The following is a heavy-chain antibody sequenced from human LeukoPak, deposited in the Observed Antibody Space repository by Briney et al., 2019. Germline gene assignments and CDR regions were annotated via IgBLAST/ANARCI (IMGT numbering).Heavy chain of an antibody. J-gene: IGHJ6*02. CDR3: ARANYYYGMDV. CDR2: INHSGST. CDR1: GGSFSGYY. V-gene: IGHV4-34*01. Sequence: PSETLSLTCAVYGGSFSGYYWSWIRQPPGMGLEWIGEINHSGSTNYNPSLKSRVTISVDTSKNQFSLKLSSVTAADTAVYYCARANYYYGMDVWGQGTTVTVPS.